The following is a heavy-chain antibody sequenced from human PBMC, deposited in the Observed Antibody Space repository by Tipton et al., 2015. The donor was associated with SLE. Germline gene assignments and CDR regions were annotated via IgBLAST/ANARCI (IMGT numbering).Heavy chain of an antibody. CDR1: GFTFTNYA. CDR2: ISGGGANT. D-gene: IGHD5-24*01. J-gene: IGHJ4*02. Sequence: SLRLSCAASGFTFTNYAMTWVRQAPGKGLEWVSAISGGGANTYYADAVKGRFTISRDNAKNSLYLQMNSLRPEDTALYYCAKDFDGYNGFDFWGQGTLVTVSS. V-gene: IGHV3-23*01. CDR3: AKDFDGYNGFDF.